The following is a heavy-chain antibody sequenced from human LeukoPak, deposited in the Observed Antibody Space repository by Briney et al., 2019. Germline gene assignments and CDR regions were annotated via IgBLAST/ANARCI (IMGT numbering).Heavy chain of an antibody. V-gene: IGHV3-48*03. CDR1: GFTFSSYE. Sequence: GGSLRLSCAASGFTFSSYEMNWVRQPPGKGLEWVSYISSSGSTIYYADSVKGRFTISRDNAKNSLYLQMNSLRAEDTAVYYCARGYGIVGATFDYWGQGTLVTVSS. D-gene: IGHD1-26*01. CDR3: ARGYGIVGATFDY. J-gene: IGHJ4*02. CDR2: ISSSGSTI.